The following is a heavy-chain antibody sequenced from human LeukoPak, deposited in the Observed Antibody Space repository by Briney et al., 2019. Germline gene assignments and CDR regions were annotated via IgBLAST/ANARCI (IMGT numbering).Heavy chain of an antibody. Sequence: SETLSLTCAVYGGSFSGYYWSWIRQPPGKGLEWIGEINHSGSTNYNLSLKSRVTISVDTSKNQFSLKLSSVTAADTAVYYCARRGYSGYGYYYYYMDVWGKGTTVTVSS. J-gene: IGHJ6*03. V-gene: IGHV4-34*01. D-gene: IGHD5-12*01. CDR2: INHSGST. CDR1: GGSFSGYY. CDR3: ARRGYSGYGYYYYYMDV.